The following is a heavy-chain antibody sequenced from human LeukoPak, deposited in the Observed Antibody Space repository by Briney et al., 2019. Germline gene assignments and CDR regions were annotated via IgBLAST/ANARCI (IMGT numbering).Heavy chain of an antibody. CDR1: GFTVSSSY. D-gene: IGHD5-18*01. Sequence: GGSLRLSCATSGFTVSSSYLSWVRQAPGKGLEWVSSISSSSSYIYYADSVKGRFTISRDNAKNSLYLQMNSLRAEDTAVYYCARAGYSYGFSYWGQGTLVTVSS. CDR2: ISSSSSYI. J-gene: IGHJ4*02. V-gene: IGHV3-21*01. CDR3: ARAGYSYGFSY.